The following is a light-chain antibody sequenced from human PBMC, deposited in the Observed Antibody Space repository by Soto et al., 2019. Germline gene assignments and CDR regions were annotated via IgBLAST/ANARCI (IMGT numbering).Light chain of an antibody. Sequence: DIQLTQSPSFLSASVGDRVTITCRASQDVSRYLAWYQQKPGKAPNLLIYAASTLRSGVPSRFSGSGSETEFTLTISSLQPEDFATYSCQQLNSYLFAFGPGTKVDIK. CDR2: AAS. CDR3: QQLNSYLFA. CDR1: QDVSRY. J-gene: IGKJ3*01. V-gene: IGKV1-9*01.